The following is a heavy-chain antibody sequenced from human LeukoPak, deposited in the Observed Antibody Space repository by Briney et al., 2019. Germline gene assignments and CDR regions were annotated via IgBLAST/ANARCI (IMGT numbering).Heavy chain of an antibody. CDR3: ARLGIAVAGTVYWFDP. D-gene: IGHD6-19*01. J-gene: IGHJ5*02. CDR2: IYPGDSDT. CDR1: GYSFTSYW. Sequence: GESLKISCKGSGYSFTSYWIGWVRQMPGKGLEWMGIIYPGDSDTSYSPSFQGQVTISADKSLSTAYLRGSSLKGSDTAMYYCARLGIAVAGTVYWFDPWGEGTLVTVP. V-gene: IGHV5-51*01.